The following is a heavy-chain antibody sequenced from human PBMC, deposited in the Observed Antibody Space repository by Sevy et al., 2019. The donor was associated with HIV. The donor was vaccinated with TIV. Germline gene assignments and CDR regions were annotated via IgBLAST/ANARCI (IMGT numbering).Heavy chain of an antibody. D-gene: IGHD2-21*02. CDR3: ASAPGRYCGGDCYLGAFDY. J-gene: IGHJ4*02. Sequence: SETLSLTCTVFGGSIRNNDYYWGWIRQTAGKGLEWIGSIHYSGTTYYKPSLKNRLAISVDTSKNHYSLNLNSVTAADTAVYYCASAPGRYCGGDCYLGAFDYWGRGALVTVSS. CDR1: GGSIRNNDYY. V-gene: IGHV4-39*02. CDR2: IHYSGTT.